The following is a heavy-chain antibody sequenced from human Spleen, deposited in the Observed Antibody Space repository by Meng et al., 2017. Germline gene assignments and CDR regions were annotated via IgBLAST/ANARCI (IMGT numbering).Heavy chain of an antibody. Sequence: GESLKISCAASGFTFSSYAMSWVRQAPGKGLEWVSAISGSGGSTYYADSVKGRFTISRDNSKNTLYLQMNSLRAEDTAVYYCARSSSYDFDYWGQGTLVTAPQ. CDR1: GFTFSSYA. CDR2: ISGSGGST. CDR3: ARSSSYDFDY. J-gene: IGHJ4*02. D-gene: IGHD6-6*01. V-gene: IGHV3-23*01.